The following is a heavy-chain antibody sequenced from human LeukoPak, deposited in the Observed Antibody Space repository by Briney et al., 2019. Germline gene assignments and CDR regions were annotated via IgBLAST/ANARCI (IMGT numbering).Heavy chain of an antibody. CDR1: GYTFTGYY. CDR3: ARDRGGYCSGGSCYGEGGYFDY. V-gene: IGHV1-2*02. D-gene: IGHD2-15*01. Sequence: ASVKVSCKASGYTFTGYYMHWVRQAPGQGLEWMGWINPNSGGTNYAQKFQGRVTMTRDTSISTAYMELSRLRSDDTAVYYCARDRGGYCSGGSCYGEGGYFDYWGQGTLVTVSS. J-gene: IGHJ4*02. CDR2: INPNSGGT.